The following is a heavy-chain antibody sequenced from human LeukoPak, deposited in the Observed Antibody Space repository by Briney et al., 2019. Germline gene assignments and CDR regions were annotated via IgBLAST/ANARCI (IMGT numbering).Heavy chain of an antibody. CDR3: ARALWSGPVYYGMDV. J-gene: IGHJ6*02. CDR2: ISSTSSYI. D-gene: IGHD3-10*01. V-gene: IGHV3-21*01. CDR1: GFTFSNYS. Sequence: GGSLRLSCAASGFTFSNYSFYWVRQAPGKGLEWVSSISSTSSYIYYADSMKGRFTISRDNVKNSLYLQMNSLRAEDTAVYYCARALWSGPVYYGMDVWGQGTTVTVSS.